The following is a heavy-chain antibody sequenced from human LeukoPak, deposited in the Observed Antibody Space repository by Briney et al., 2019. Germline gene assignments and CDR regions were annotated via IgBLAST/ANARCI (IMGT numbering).Heavy chain of an antibody. Sequence: HPGGSLRLSCSASGFTFSSYVMYWVRQAPGKGLEYVSTISSNGGSTYYADSVKGRFTISRDNSKNTLYLQMSSLRAEDTAVYYWVKDYYDSSGYYGDAFDIWGQGTMVTVSS. CDR3: VKDYYDSSGYYGDAFDI. CDR1: GFTFSSYV. D-gene: IGHD3-22*01. V-gene: IGHV3-64D*09. CDR2: ISSNGGST. J-gene: IGHJ3*02.